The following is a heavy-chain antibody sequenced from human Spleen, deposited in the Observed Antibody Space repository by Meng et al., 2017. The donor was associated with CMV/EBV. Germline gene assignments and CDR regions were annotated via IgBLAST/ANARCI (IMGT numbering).Heavy chain of an antibody. CDR2: ISSSSYI. Sequence: TFSSYSMNWVRQAPGKGLEWVSSISSSSYIYYADSVKGRFTISRDNAKNSLYLQMNNLRAEDTAVYYCARDGDSSGYYLYEVVYFHHWGQGTLVTVSS. V-gene: IGHV3-21*01. D-gene: IGHD3-22*01. J-gene: IGHJ1*01. CDR1: TFSSYS. CDR3: ARDGDSSGYYLYEVVYFHH.